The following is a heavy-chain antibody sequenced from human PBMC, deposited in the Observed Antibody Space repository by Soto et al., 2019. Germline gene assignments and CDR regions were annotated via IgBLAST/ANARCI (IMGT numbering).Heavy chain of an antibody. J-gene: IGHJ6*02. D-gene: IGHD3-10*01. CDR2: IYYSGST. CDR3: ARDRGIPSPHYYYYGMDV. CDR1: GGSISSYY. Sequence: SETLSLTCTVSGGSISSYYWSWIRQPPGKGLEWIGYIYYSGSTNYNPSLKGRVTISVDTSKNQFSLKLSSVTAADTAVYYCARDRGIPSPHYYYYGMDVWGQGTTVTVSS. V-gene: IGHV4-59*01.